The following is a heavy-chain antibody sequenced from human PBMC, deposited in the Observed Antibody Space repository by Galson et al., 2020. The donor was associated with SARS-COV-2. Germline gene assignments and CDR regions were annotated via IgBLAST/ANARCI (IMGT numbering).Heavy chain of an antibody. CDR2: IYYSGST. Sequence: SETLSLTCTVSGDSISSGGYYWSWIRQHPGKGLEWIGYIYYSGSTYYNPSLKSRVTISVDTSKNQFSLKLSSVTAADTAVYYCARSYYDIVTGYYGIDYWGQGTLVTVSS. J-gene: IGHJ4*02. V-gene: IGHV4-31*03. CDR3: ARSYYDIVTGYYGIDY. D-gene: IGHD3-9*01. CDR1: GDSISSGGYY.